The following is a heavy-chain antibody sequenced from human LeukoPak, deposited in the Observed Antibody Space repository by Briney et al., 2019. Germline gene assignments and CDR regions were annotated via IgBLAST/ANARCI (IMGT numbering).Heavy chain of an antibody. Sequence: PSETLSLTCTVSGGSISSSSYYWGWIRQPPGKGLEWIGSIYYSGSTYYNPSLKSRVTLSVDTSKNQFSLKLSSVTAADTAVYYCARTDYDILTGYLYYFDYWGQGTLVTVSS. CDR3: ARTDYDILTGYLYYFDY. CDR1: GGSISSSSYY. V-gene: IGHV4-39*01. CDR2: IYYSGST. D-gene: IGHD3-9*01. J-gene: IGHJ4*02.